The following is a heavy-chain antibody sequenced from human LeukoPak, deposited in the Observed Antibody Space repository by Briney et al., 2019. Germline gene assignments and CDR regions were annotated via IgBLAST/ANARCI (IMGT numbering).Heavy chain of an antibody. V-gene: IGHV4-61*08. CDR1: GGSISTYDYY. D-gene: IGHD3-22*01. CDR3: ARGADSSGYYSIFYFDY. CDR2: IYYSGST. Sequence: SETLSLTCTVSGGSISTYDYYWGWIRQPPGKGLEWIGYIYYSGSTNYNPSLKSRVTISVDTSKNQFSLKLSSVTAADTAVYYCARGADSSGYYSIFYFDYWGQGTLVTVSS. J-gene: IGHJ4*02.